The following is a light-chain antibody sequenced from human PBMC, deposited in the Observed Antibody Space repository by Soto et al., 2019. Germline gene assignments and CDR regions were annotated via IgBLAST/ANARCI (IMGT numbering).Light chain of an antibody. Sequence: QSVLTQPPSVSGAPGQRVTITYTGSSSNIGADYDVHWYQQLPGTAPKLLIYANTNRPSGVPDRFSGSKSGTSGSLAISGLQAEDEADYYCQSYDSTLNGYVFGTGTKVTV. V-gene: IGLV1-40*01. CDR2: ANT. J-gene: IGLJ1*01. CDR1: SSNIGADYD. CDR3: QSYDSTLNGYV.